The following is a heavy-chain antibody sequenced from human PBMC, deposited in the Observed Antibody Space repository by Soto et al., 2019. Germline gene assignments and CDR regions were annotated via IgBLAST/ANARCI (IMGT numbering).Heavy chain of an antibody. Sequence: PSETLSLTCTVSGGSVSSCGYYWSWIRQPPGKGLEWIGYIYYSGSTNYNPSLKSRVTISVDTSKNQFSLKLSSVTAADTAVYYCARDLRYYDSSGYYGAVWFDAWGQGTLVTVSS. J-gene: IGHJ5*02. D-gene: IGHD3-22*01. CDR2: IYYSGST. CDR3: ARDLRYYDSSGYYGAVWFDA. CDR1: GGSVSSCGYY. V-gene: IGHV4-61*08.